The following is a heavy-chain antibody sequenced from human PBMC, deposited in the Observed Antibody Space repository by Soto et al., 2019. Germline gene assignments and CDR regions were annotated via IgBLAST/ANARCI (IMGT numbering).Heavy chain of an antibody. CDR2: IIPIFGTA. CDR1: GGTFSSYA. J-gene: IGHJ6*02. Sequence: QVQLVQSGAEVKKPGSSVTVSCKASGGTFSSYAISWVRQAPGQGLEWMGGIIPIFGTADYAQKFQGRVTITADESTSTASMELSSLRSEDTAVYYCASHPHDPQEYYYYYGMDVWGQGPTVTVSS. CDR3: ASHPHDPQEYYYYYGMDV. D-gene: IGHD3-16*01. V-gene: IGHV1-69*12.